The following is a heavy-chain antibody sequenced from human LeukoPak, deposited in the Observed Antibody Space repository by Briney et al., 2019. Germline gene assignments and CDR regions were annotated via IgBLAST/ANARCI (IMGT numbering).Heavy chain of an antibody. Sequence: SSETLSLTCTVSGGSISSGANYWSWIRQPPGKGLEWIGSIYYSGSTYYNPSLKSRVTISVDTSKNQFSLKLSSVTAADTAVYYCAKTGAPMGGYWGQGTLVTVSS. J-gene: IGHJ4*02. CDR2: IYYSGST. D-gene: IGHD3-16*01. V-gene: IGHV4-39*01. CDR3: AKTGAPMGGY. CDR1: GGSISSGANY.